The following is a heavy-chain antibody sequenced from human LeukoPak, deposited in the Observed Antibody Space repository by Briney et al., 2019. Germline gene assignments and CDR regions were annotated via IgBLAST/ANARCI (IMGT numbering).Heavy chain of an antibody. CDR2: INHSGST. J-gene: IGHJ4*02. CDR3: ARGDGYNRPFDY. D-gene: IGHD5-24*01. CDR1: GGSFSGYY. Sequence: SETLSLTCAVYGGSFSGYYWSWIRQPPGKGLEWIGEINHSGSTNYNPSLKSRVTISVDTSKNQFSLKLSSVTAADTAVYYCARGDGYNRPFDYWGQGTLVTVSS. V-gene: IGHV4-34*01.